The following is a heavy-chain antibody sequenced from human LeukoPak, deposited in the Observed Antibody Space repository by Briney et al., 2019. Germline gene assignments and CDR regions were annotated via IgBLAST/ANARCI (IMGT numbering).Heavy chain of an antibody. J-gene: IGHJ3*02. CDR3: TRLTRNDYTLGHDVFDI. V-gene: IGHV3-21*01. CDR2: ISGNSRQI. D-gene: IGHD1-1*01. CDR1: GFNFSSYS. Sequence: TGGSLRLSCAASGFNFSSYSMNWVRQAPGKGLEWVSFISGNSRQIYYADSVRGRFTISRDNAKNSLYLQVSSLRAEDTALYYCTRLTRNDYTLGHDVFDIWGQGTMVTGSS.